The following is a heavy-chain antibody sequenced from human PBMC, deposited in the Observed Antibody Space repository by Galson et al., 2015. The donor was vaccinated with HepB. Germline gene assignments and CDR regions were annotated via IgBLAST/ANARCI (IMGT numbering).Heavy chain of an antibody. J-gene: IGHJ4*02. V-gene: IGHV3-64*01. CDR3: ARGPGDWYYFDY. Sequence: SLRLSCAASGFTFNSYALHWVRQAPGKGLEYVSASGINGGSTYYANSVKGRFSISRDNSKNTLYLQMGSLRAEDTAVYYCARGPGDWYYFDYWGRGTLVTVSS. D-gene: IGHD7-27*01. CDR2: SGINGGST. CDR1: GFTFNSYA.